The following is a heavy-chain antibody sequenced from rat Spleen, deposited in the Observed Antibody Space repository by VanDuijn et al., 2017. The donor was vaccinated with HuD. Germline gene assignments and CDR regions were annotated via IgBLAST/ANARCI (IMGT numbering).Heavy chain of an antibody. J-gene: IGHJ2*01. V-gene: IGHV5-17*01. D-gene: IGHD5-1*01. CDR3: ARQNWPYYFDY. CDR2: ITSGGSNT. CDR1: GFTFSDYA. Sequence: EVQLVESGGGLVQPGRSLKLSCAASGFTFSDYAMAWVRQAPKKGLEWVATITSGGSNTYYPDSVKGRFTISRDNAKSTLYLQMDSLRSEDTATYYCARQNWPYYFDYWGQGVMVTVSS.